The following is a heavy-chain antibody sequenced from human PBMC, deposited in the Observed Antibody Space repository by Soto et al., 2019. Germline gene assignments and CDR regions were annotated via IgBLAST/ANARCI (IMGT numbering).Heavy chain of an antibody. J-gene: IGHJ6*02. CDR1: GGSISSGGYY. CDR2: IYYGGST. V-gene: IGHV4-30-2*03. Sequence: QTLSLTCAVSGGSISSGGYYWSWIRQPPGKGLEWIGSIYYGGSTYYNPSLKSRVTISVDTSKNQFSLKLSSVTAADTAVYYCARSPATPYGSGIVYYGMDVWGQGTTVTVSS. CDR3: ARSPATPYGSGIVYYGMDV. D-gene: IGHD3-10*01.